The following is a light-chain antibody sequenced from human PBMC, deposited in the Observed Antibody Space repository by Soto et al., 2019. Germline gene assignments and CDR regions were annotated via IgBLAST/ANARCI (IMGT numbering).Light chain of an antibody. CDR3: QQYGRSPLT. V-gene: IGKV3-20*01. J-gene: IGKJ4*01. CDR2: GAS. CDR1: HSVRSNY. Sequence: ENVLTQSPGTLSLSPGERATLSCRASHSVRSNYLAWYQQKPGQAPRLLIYGASTRATGIPDRFSGSGSGTDFTLTISRLEPEDFAVYYCQQYGRSPLTFGGGTKVEIK.